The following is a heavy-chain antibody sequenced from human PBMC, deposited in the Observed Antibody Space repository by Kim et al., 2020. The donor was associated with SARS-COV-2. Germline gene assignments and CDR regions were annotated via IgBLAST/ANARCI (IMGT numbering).Heavy chain of an antibody. Sequence: SVKVSCKASGGTFSSYAISWVRQAPGQGLEWMGGIIPIFGTANYAQKFQGRVTITADESTSTAYMELSSLRSEDTAVYYCARDGAREYCSGGSCYSSRFDPWGQGTLVTVSS. V-gene: IGHV1-69*13. CDR3: ARDGAREYCSGGSCYSSRFDP. CDR2: IIPIFGTA. J-gene: IGHJ5*02. CDR1: GGTFSSYA. D-gene: IGHD2-15*01.